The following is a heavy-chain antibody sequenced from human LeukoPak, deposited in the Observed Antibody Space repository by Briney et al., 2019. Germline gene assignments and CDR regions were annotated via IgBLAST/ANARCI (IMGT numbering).Heavy chain of an antibody. D-gene: IGHD5-24*01. V-gene: IGHV4-34*01. CDR1: GASISSYY. J-gene: IGHJ4*02. CDR3: ARHRSKWLQSSFDY. CDR2: INHSGST. Sequence: SETLSLTCTVSGASISSYYWSWIRQPPGKGLEWIGEINHSGSTNYNPSLKSRVTISVDTSKNQFSLKLNSVTAADTAVYYCARHRSKWLQSSFDYWGQGTLVTVSS.